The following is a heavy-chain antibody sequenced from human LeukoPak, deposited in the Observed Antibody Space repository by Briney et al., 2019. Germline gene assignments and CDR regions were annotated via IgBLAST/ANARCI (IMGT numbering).Heavy chain of an antibody. J-gene: IGHJ6*03. CDR1: GYTFGTHW. CDR3: ARPQVGQGGSGYLYYYYYMDV. D-gene: IGHD5-12*01. Sequence: ASVKVSCKASGYTFGTHWMHWVRQAPGQGLEWMGIINPSGDFRSYAEKFKGRVTVTRDMSTRTVYMELSDLRPDDTAVYYCARPQVGQGGSGYLYYYYYMDVWGKGTTVTVSS. V-gene: IGHV1-46*01. CDR2: INPSGDFR.